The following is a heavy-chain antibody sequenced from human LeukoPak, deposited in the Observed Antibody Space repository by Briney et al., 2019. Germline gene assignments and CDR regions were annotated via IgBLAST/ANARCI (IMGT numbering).Heavy chain of an antibody. V-gene: IGHV3-53*01. J-gene: IGHJ4*02. CDR3: ARDLGGDSNY. CDR1: GFTVSSNY. Sequence: GGSLRLSCAASGFTVSSNYMTWVRQAPGKGLEWVSVIYSGGDTYHADSVKGRFIISRDNSKNTLYLQMNSLRAEDTAVYYCARDLGGDSNYWGQGTLVTVSS. D-gene: IGHD2-21*02. CDR2: IYSGGDT.